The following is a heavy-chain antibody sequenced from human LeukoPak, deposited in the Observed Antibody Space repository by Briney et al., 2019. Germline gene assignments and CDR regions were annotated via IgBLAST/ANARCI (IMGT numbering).Heavy chain of an antibody. D-gene: IGHD3-22*01. J-gene: IGHJ4*02. V-gene: IGHV3-21*04. CDR1: GFTFNSYS. CDR2: IIGSGSEM. Sequence: PGGSLRLSCGGSGFTFNSYSMNWVRQAPGKGLEWVASIIGSGSEMFYADSLKGRFTISRDNSKNALYLQMSSLRAEDTALYYCANSGNYYDSSGHECWGQGTLVTVSS. CDR3: ANSGNYYDSSGHEC.